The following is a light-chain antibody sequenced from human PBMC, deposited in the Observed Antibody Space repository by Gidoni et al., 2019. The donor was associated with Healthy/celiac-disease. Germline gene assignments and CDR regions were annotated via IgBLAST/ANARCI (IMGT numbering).Light chain of an antibody. Sequence: DIQMTQSPSSLSASVGDRVTITCRASQSISSYLNWYQQKPGKAPQLLIYAASSLQSGVPSRFSGSGSGTDFTLTISSLQPEDFATYYCQQSYSTPLTLGQXTRLEIK. V-gene: IGKV1-39*01. CDR2: AAS. CDR3: QQSYSTPLT. CDR1: QSISSY. J-gene: IGKJ5*01.